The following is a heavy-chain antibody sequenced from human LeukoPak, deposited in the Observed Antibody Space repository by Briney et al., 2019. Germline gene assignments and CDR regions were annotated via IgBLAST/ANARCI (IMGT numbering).Heavy chain of an antibody. V-gene: IGHV1-46*01. Sequence: ASVKVSCKASGYTFTGYYMHWVRQAPGQGLEWMGIINPSGGSTSYAQKFQGRVTMTRDTSTSTVYMELSSLRSEDTAVYYCGRVASGYDYHFDYWGQGTLVTVSS. CDR2: INPSGGST. J-gene: IGHJ4*02. D-gene: IGHD5-12*01. CDR1: GYTFTGYY. CDR3: GRVASGYDYHFDY.